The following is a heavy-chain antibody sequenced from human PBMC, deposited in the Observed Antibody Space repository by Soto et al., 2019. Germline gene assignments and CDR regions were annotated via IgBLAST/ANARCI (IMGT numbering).Heavy chain of an antibody. D-gene: IGHD3-22*01. CDR2: IYYSGST. CDR3: ARVHHYYDSSGYYYRSFDY. CDR1: GGSISIYY. Sequence: SETLSLTCTVSGGSISIYYWSWIRQPPGKGLEWIGYIYYSGSTNYNPSLKSRVTISVDTSKNQFSLKLSSVTAADTAVYYCARVHHYYDSSGYYYRSFDYWGQGTLVTVSS. J-gene: IGHJ4*02. V-gene: IGHV4-59*01.